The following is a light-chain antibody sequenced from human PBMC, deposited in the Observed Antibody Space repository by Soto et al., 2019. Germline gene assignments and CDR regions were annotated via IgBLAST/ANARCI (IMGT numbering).Light chain of an antibody. CDR2: GAS. CDR1: QSVSNNY. CDR3: KQSGSSPLT. J-gene: IGKJ4*01. V-gene: IGKV3-20*01. Sequence: EIVLTQSPGTLSLSPGERATLSCRASQSVSNNYLAWYQQKPGQAHRLLIYGASSRATGIQDRFSGSGSATDLTLTIRRLEPEDFAVYFCKQSGSSPLTFGGGTKVDIK.